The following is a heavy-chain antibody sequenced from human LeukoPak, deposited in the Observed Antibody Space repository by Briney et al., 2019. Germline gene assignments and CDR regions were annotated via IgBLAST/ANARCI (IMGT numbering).Heavy chain of an antibody. CDR2: IIPIFGTA. V-gene: IGHV1-69*01. CDR3: ARDLSNSGWSPFDY. D-gene: IGHD6-19*01. J-gene: IGHJ4*02. Sequence: ASVKVSCKASGGTFSSYAISWVRQAPGQGLEWMGGIIPIFGTANYAQKFQGRVTITADESTSTAYMELSSLRSEDTAVYYCARDLSNSGWSPFDYWGQGTLVTVSS. CDR1: GGTFSSYA.